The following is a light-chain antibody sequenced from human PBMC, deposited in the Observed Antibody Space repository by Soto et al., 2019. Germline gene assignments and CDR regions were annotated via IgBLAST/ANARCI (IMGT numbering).Light chain of an antibody. J-gene: IGKJ4*01. CDR2: GAS. CDR3: QQSYSTPPLT. CDR1: QGIKSY. Sequence: DIETTQSPSSLSASVGDTVTITCRASQGIKSYLNWYQQKAGKAPKLLIYGASSLQSGVPSRFSGSGSGTDFTLTINSLQPEDYATYYCQQSYSTPPLTFGGGNKVEIK. V-gene: IGKV1-39*01.